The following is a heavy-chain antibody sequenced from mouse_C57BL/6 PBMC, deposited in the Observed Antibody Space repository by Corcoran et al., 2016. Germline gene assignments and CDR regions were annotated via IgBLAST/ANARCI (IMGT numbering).Heavy chain of an antibody. D-gene: IGHD1-1*01. CDR3: ASDYGSSGDY. CDR2: INPNNGGT. V-gene: IGHV1-26*01. CDR1: GYTFTDYY. Sequence: EVQLQQSGPELVKPGASVKISCKASGYTFTDYYMNWVKQSHGKSLEWIGDINPNNGGTSYNQKFKGKATLTVDKSSSTAYMELRSLTSEDSAVYYCASDYGSSGDYWGQGTTLTVSS. J-gene: IGHJ2*01.